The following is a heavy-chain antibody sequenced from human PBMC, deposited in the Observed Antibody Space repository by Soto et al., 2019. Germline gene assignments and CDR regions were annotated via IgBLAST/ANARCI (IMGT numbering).Heavy chain of an antibody. CDR1: GYTFTGYY. D-gene: IGHD5-12*01. V-gene: IGHV1-18*04. CDR3: ARSVYDNSGNPRPGFDY. J-gene: IGHJ4*02. CDR2: INTYNGNT. Sequence: ASVKVSCKASGYTFTGYYVHWVRQAPGQGLEWMAWINTYNGNTNYVQKLQGRVTVTTDTSTSTAYMELRSLRYDDTAVYYCARSVYDNSGNPRPGFDYWGQGTLVTVSS.